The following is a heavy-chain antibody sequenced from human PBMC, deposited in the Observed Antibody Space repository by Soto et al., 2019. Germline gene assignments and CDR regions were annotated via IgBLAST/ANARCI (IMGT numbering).Heavy chain of an antibody. D-gene: IGHD1-1*01. CDR2: ISGGGGT. V-gene: IGHV3-23*01. CDR1: GFTISSHA. J-gene: IGHJ4*02. CDR3: AKHVTTGTFDC. Sequence: GGSLRLSCAASGFTISSHAMSWVRQAPGQGLEWVSAISGGGGTYYADSVKGRFTISRDISKNTVYIQMNILRVEDTAVYYCAKHVTTGTFDCWGQGTLVTVSS.